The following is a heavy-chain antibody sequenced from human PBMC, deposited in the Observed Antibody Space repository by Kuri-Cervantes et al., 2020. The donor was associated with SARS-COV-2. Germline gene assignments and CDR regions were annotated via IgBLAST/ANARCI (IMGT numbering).Heavy chain of an antibody. CDR3: ARGGSCNSGTCFDY. V-gene: IGHV3-53*01. D-gene: IGHD2-15*01. CDR2: IYSSGST. CDR1: GFTVSTNY. Sequence: GESLKISCAASGFTVSTNYMSWVRQAPGKGLEWVSLIYSSGSTHYADSVKGRFTISRDNSKNTLYLQLNSLRVDDTAVYYCARGGSCNSGTCFDYWGQGTLVTVSS. J-gene: IGHJ4*02.